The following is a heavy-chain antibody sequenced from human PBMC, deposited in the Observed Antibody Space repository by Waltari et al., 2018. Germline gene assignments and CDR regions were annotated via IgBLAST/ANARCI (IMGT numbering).Heavy chain of an antibody. V-gene: IGHV1-8*03. D-gene: IGHD3-3*01. CDR3: ARGGLRFLEWLLDSYGMDV. CDR2: MNPNSGNT. CDR1: GYTFTSYD. J-gene: IGHJ6*02. Sequence: QVQLVQSGAEVKKPGASVKVSCKASGYTFTSYDIHWVRQATGHGLEWMGWMNPNSGNTGYAQKFQGRVTITRNTSISTAYMELSSLRSEDTAVYYCARGGLRFLEWLLDSYGMDVWGQGTTVTVSS.